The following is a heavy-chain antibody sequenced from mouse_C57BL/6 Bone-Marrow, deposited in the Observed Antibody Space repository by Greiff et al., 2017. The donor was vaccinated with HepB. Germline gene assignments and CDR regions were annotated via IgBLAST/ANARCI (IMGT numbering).Heavy chain of an antibody. Sequence: ESGPGLVKPSQSLSLTCSVTGYSITSGYYWNWIRQFPGNKLEWMGYISYDGSNNYNPSLKNRISITRDTSKNQFFLKLNSVTTEDTATYFCAREGDMGDYWGPGTTLTVSA. J-gene: IGHJ2*01. CDR3: AREGDMGDY. CDR2: ISYDGSN. D-gene: IGHD3-3*01. CDR1: GYSITSGYY. V-gene: IGHV3-6*01.